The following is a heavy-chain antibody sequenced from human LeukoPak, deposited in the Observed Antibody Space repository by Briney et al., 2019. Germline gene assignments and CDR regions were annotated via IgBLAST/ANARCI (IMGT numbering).Heavy chain of an antibody. V-gene: IGHV1-69*04. Sequence: SVKVSCKASGGTFSSYAISWVRQAPGQGLEWMGRIIPILGIANYAQKFQGRVTITADKSTSTAYMELSSLRSEDTAVYYCARGGDYDILTGYTYYFDYWGQGTLVAVSS. CDR1: GGTFSSYA. D-gene: IGHD3-9*01. CDR2: IIPILGIA. J-gene: IGHJ4*02. CDR3: ARGGDYDILTGYTYYFDY.